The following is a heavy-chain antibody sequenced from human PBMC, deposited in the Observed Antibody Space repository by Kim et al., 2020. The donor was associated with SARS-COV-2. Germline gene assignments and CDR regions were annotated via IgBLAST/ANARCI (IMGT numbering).Heavy chain of an antibody. CDR3: VTTTVTSHGAFDI. CDR1: GFTFSNSY. V-gene: IGHV3-11*01. J-gene: IGHJ3*02. CDR2: ISGTSGTI. Sequence: GGSLRLSCAVSGFTFSNSYMSWVRQTPGKGLEWVSYISGTSGTIYYADSVKGRFTISRDNAKNSLYLQMSSLRGDDTAVYYCVTTTVTSHGAFDIWGRGTMVTVSS. D-gene: IGHD4-17*01.